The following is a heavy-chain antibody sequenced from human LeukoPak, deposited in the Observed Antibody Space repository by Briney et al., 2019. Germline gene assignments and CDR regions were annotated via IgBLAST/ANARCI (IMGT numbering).Heavy chain of an antibody. V-gene: IGHV3-74*01. J-gene: IGHJ4*02. CDR3: ARGSPQYSSGWYGLDY. Sequence: PGGSLRLSCAASGFTFSSYWMHWVRQAPGKGLVWVSRVNSDGSSTTYADSVKGRFTISRDNAKNTLYLQMNSLRAEDTAVYYCARGSPQYSSGWYGLDYWGQGTLVTVSS. D-gene: IGHD6-19*01. CDR2: VNSDGSST. CDR1: GFTFSSYW.